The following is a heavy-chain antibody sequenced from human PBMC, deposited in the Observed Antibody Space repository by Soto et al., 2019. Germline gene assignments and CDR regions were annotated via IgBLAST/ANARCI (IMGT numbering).Heavy chain of an antibody. CDR2: INAGNGNT. D-gene: IGHD5-18*01. Sequence: ASVKVSCKASGYTFTSYGISWVRQAPGQGLEWMGWINAGNGNTKYSQKFQGRVTITRDTSASTAYMELSSLRSEDTAVYYCARGGIQLWLDHWGQGTLVTVSS. J-gene: IGHJ5*02. CDR3: ARGGIQLWLDH. V-gene: IGHV1-3*01. CDR1: GYTFTSYG.